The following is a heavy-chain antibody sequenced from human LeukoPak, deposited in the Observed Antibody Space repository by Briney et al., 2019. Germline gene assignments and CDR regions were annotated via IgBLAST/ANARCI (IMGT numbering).Heavy chain of an antibody. CDR2: ISSSSSYI. J-gene: IGHJ1*01. Sequence: GGSLRLSCAASGFTFSSYSMNWVRQAPGKGLEWVSSISSSSSYIYYADSVKGRFTISRDNSKNTLYLQMNSLRAEDTAVYYCAMGATSWSGYSFPKIFQHWGRGTLVTVSS. CDR3: AMGATSWSGYSFPKIFQH. V-gene: IGHV3-21*04. CDR1: GFTFSSYS. D-gene: IGHD3-3*01.